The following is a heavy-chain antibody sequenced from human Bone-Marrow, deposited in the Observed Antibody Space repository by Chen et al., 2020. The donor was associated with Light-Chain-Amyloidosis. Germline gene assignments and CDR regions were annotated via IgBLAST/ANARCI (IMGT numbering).Heavy chain of an antibody. CDR2: IYPDDSDA. J-gene: IGHJ4*02. V-gene: IGHV5-51*01. Sequence: EVQLEQSGPELKKPGESLKISCKGSGYTFPNYGIGWVRQMPGKGLEWMGVIYPDDSDARYSPSFEGQVTISADKSITTAYLQWRSLKASDTAMYYCARRRDGYNFDYWGQGTLVTVSS. CDR1: GYTFPNYG. D-gene: IGHD5-12*01. CDR3: ARRRDGYNFDY.